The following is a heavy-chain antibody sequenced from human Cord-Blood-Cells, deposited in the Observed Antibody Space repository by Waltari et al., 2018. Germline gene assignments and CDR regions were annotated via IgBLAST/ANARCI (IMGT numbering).Heavy chain of an antibody. J-gene: IGHJ4*02. CDR2: TYYSGVT. Sequence: QVQLQESGPGLVKPSQTLSLTCTVSGGTIRSRDYYWSWIRQPPGKGLEWVGYTYYSGVTYCHPCRGRQVSMSGDVSKNVFSRELSSVTAAYMVVYSCTIDGSGRYYVAYWGQLTLVTVSS. CDR3: TIDGSGRYYVAY. D-gene: IGHD3-10*01. CDR1: GGTIRSRDYY. V-gene: IGHV4-30-4*01.